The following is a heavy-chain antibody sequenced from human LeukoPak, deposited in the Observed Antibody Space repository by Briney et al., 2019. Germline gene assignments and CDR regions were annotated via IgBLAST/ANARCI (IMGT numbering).Heavy chain of an antibody. CDR1: GGSISSSTYY. CDR3: ARVWRRDV. Sequence: SETLSLTCTVSGGSISSSTYYWGWIRQPPGQGLEWVGSIYYSGSTYYSPSLKSRVTISVDTSKNQFSLRLTSVTAADTAVYYCARVWRRDVGGKGTTATVSS. CDR2: IYYSGST. D-gene: IGHD1-1*01. V-gene: IGHV4-39*02. J-gene: IGHJ6*04.